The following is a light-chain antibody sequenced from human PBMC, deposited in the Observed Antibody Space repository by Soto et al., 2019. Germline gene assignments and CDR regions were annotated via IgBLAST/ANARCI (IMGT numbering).Light chain of an antibody. CDR3: QQYDNYPLT. CDR1: QSVRSW. CDR2: DAS. J-gene: IGKJ4*01. V-gene: IGKV1-5*01. Sequence: DIQMTQSPATLSASVGDRVTITCRASQSVRSWLAWYQQKPGTAPKLLIFDASRLESGVPSRFSGSASGTEFTLTIRSLQPDDFATYSCQQYDNYPLTFGGGTKVEIK.